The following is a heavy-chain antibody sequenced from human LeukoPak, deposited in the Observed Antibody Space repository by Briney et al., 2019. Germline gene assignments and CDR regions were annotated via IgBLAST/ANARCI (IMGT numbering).Heavy chain of an antibody. V-gene: IGHV1-2*02. CDR2: INPNSGGT. Sequence: ASVKVSCKASGYTFTGYYMHWVRHAPGQGLEWMGWINPNSGGTNYAQKVQGRVTMTRDTSISTAYMELSRLRSDDTAVYYCASTGYCSGGSCYSNRYWGQGTLVTVSS. D-gene: IGHD2-15*01. CDR3: ASTGYCSGGSCYSNRY. J-gene: IGHJ4*02. CDR1: GYTFTGYY.